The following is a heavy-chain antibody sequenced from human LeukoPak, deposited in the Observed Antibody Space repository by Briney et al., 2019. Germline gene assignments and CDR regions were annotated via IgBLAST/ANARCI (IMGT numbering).Heavy chain of an antibody. CDR3: ARSSYPYYFDY. V-gene: IGHV3-74*01. Sequence: SGGTLRLSYGASGFSLSSYWMHWVRQAPGKGLMWVSRVNNDGSSTTYADSVEGRFTISRDNARNTLYLQMNRLRAEDTAVYYCARSSYPYYFDYWGQGTRVTVSS. D-gene: IGHD6-19*01. J-gene: IGHJ4*02. CDR1: GFSLSSYW. CDR2: VNNDGSST.